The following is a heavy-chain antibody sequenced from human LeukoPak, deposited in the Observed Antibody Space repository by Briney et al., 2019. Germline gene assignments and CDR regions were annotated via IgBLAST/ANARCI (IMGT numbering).Heavy chain of an antibody. D-gene: IGHD4-11*01. CDR3: ARDRNGFDY. J-gene: IGHJ4*02. CDR2: IYYSGST. CDR1: GGSISNRNYY. V-gene: IGHV4-39*02. Sequence: SETLSLTCTVSGGSISNRNYYWAWIRQPPGKGLEWIGNIYYSGSTYYNASLNSRISMSIDTSKNQFSLRLSSVTAADTAVYYCARDRNGFDYWGQGTLVTVSS.